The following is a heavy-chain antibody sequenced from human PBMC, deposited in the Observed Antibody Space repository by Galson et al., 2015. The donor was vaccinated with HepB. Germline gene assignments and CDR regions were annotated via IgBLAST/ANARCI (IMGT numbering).Heavy chain of an antibody. Sequence: SLRLSCAASGFTFSSYAMSWVRQAPGKGLEWVSAISGSGGSTYYADSVKGRFTISRDNSKNTLYLQMDSLRDEDTAVYYCAKGYPGSNVFDSWGQGSLVIVSS. CDR2: ISGSGGST. D-gene: IGHD1-14*01. CDR3: AKGYPGSNVFDS. J-gene: IGHJ5*01. CDR1: GFTFSSYA. V-gene: IGHV3-23*01.